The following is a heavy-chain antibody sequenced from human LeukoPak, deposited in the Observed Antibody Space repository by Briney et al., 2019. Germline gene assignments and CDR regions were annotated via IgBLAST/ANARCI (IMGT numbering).Heavy chain of an antibody. CDR2: ISSSGSTI. CDR1: GFTFSDYY. D-gene: IGHD3-10*01. J-gene: IGHJ4*02. V-gene: IGHV3-11*01. Sequence: PGGSLRLSCAAPGFTFSDYYMSWIRQAPGKGLEWVSYISSSGSTIYYADSVKGRFTISRDNAKNSLYLQMNSLRAEDTAVYYCAREYGSGSYPSYFDYWGQGTLVTVSS. CDR3: AREYGSGSYPSYFDY.